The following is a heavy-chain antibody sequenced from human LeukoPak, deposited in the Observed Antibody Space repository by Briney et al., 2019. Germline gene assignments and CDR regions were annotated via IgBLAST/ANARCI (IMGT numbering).Heavy chain of an antibody. V-gene: IGHV3-48*03. D-gene: IGHD6-19*01. J-gene: IGHJ4*02. Sequence: GGSLRLSCAASGFTFSSYEMNWVRQAPGKGLEWVSYISSSGSTIYYADSVKGRFTISRDNAKNSLYLQMNSLRAEDTAVYYCASTYSSGWYSFDYWGQGILVTVSS. CDR3: ASTYSSGWYSFDY. CDR1: GFTFSSYE. CDR2: ISSSGSTI.